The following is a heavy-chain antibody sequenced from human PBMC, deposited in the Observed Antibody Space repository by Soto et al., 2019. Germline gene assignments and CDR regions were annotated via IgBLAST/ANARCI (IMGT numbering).Heavy chain of an antibody. V-gene: IGHV4-38-2*01. Sequence: QVQLQVSGPGLVKPSETLSLTCAVSGYSITSSSFWGWIRQPPGKGLEWIGSIYLGGTTYYDPSLKSRVTISVDTSRNEFSLKLSSVTAADTAVYYCARPRPNFGAVDSWGQGALVTVST. CDR1: GYSITSSSF. J-gene: IGHJ4*02. D-gene: IGHD3-10*01. CDR2: IYLGGTT. CDR3: ARPRPNFGAVDS.